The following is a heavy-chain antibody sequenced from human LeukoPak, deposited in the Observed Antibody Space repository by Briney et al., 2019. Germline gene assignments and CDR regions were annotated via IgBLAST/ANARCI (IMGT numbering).Heavy chain of an antibody. V-gene: IGHV3-23*01. D-gene: IGHD5-18*01. CDR3: AKLTRGYSYGYGDY. CDR2: ISGSGGST. CDR1: GFTFSSYA. J-gene: IGHJ4*02. Sequence: GGSLRLSCAASGFTFSSYAMSWVRQAPGKGLEWVSAISGSGGSTYYADSVKGRFTISGDNSKNTLYLQMNSLRAEDTAVYYCAKLTRGYSYGYGDYWGQGTLVTVSS.